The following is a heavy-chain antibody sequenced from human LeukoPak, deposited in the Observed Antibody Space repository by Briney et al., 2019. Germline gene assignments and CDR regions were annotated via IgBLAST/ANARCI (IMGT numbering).Heavy chain of an antibody. Sequence: PSETLSLTCTVSDASINYYYWSWVRQPPGKGLEWIGNIYYTGTTNYNPSLNSRVAISLDTSERQFSLKLRSVTAADTAVYYCASSHMLQYCTRPNCGREFDSWGPGTLVTVSS. CDR2: IYYTGTT. J-gene: IGHJ4*02. CDR1: DASINYYY. V-gene: IGHV4-59*01. CDR3: ASSHMLQYCTRPNCGREFDS. D-gene: IGHD2-2*01.